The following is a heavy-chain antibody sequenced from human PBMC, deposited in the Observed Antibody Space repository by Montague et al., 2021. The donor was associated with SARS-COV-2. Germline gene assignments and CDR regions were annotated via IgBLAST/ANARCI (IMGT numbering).Heavy chain of an antibody. D-gene: IGHD6-13*01. CDR1: EFTFSSYA. CDR3: AKAALGSSSYFDY. V-gene: IGHV3-23*01. CDR2: ISGSGGRT. J-gene: IGHJ4*02. Sequence: SRSLSFSASEFTFSSYAMSWVRQAPGKGLEWVSAISGSGGRTYYADSVKGRFTLSRDNSKNTLYLQMNSLRAEDTAVYYCAKAALGSSSYFDYWGQGTLVTVSS.